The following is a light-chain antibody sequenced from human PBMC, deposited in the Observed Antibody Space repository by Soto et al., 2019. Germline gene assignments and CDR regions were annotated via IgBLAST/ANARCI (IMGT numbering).Light chain of an antibody. CDR1: QSVSSN. V-gene: IGKV3-15*01. Sequence: EIVMTQSPATLSVSPGETATLSCRASQSVSSNLAWYQQKPGQAPRLLIYGASPRDTGFPARFSGSGSGTEVTPTISSLRSEDFAVYYCHQYTNWPPYTFGQGTKLEIK. J-gene: IGKJ2*01. CDR2: GAS. CDR3: HQYTNWPPYT.